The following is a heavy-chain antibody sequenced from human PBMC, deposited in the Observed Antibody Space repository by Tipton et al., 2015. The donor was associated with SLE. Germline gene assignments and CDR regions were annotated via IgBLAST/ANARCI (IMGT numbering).Heavy chain of an antibody. J-gene: IGHJ3*02. V-gene: IGHV4-59*01. D-gene: IGHD3-10*01. Sequence: TLSLTCIVSGDSISNYYWSWIRQPPGKRLEWIGDIYHSESSNYNPSLQSRVTMSVDTSKNQFSLKLSSVTAADTAMYYCARVGGVWFGAPRTAFDIWGQGTLVTVSS. CDR1: GDSISNYY. CDR2: IYHSESS. CDR3: ARVGGVWFGAPRTAFDI.